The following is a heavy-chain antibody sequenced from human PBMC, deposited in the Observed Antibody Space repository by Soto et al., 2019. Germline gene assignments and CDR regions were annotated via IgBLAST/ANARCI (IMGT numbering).Heavy chain of an antibody. D-gene: IGHD3-3*01. CDR2: IYPGDSDI. CDR3: ARSMNYDFWSGYRFDY. Sequence: PGESLKISCKGSGYSFTNYWIGWVRQMPGKGLEWMGIIYPGDSDIKYSPSFQGQVTISADKSISTAYLHWSSLKASDTAMYYCARSMNYDFWSGYRFDYWGPGTAVTVSS. J-gene: IGHJ4*02. CDR1: GYSFTNYW. V-gene: IGHV5-51*01.